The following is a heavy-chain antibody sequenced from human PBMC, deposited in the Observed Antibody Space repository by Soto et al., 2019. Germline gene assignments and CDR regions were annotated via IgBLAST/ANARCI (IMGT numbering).Heavy chain of an antibody. CDR2: IYPGDSDT. CDR3: ARRRDYDILTGYYYGMDV. J-gene: IGHJ6*02. Sequence: GESLKISCKGSGYSFTSYWIGWVRQMPGKGLEWMGIIYPGDSDTRYSPSFQGQVTISADKSISTAYLQWSSLKASDTAMYYCARRRDYDILTGYYYGMDVWGQGTTVTVSS. D-gene: IGHD3-9*01. V-gene: IGHV5-51*01. CDR1: GYSFTSYW.